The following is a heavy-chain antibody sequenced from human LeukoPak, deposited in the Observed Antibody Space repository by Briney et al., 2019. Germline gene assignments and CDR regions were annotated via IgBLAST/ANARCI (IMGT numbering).Heavy chain of an antibody. D-gene: IGHD5-18*01. V-gene: IGHV4-59*08. CDR3: ARNVDTAMAHDY. Sequence: SETLSLTCTVSGGPISSYYWSWIRQPPGKGLEWIGYIYYSGSTNYNPSLKSRVTISVDTSKNQFSLKLSSVTAADTAVYYCARNVDTAMAHDYWGQGTLVTVSS. CDR2: IYYSGST. J-gene: IGHJ4*02. CDR1: GGPISSYY.